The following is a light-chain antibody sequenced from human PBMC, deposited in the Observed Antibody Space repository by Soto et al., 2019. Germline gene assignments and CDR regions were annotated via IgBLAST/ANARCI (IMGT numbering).Light chain of an antibody. V-gene: IGKV1-33*01. Sequence: DIQMTQFPSSLSASVGDRVTLTCQASQGISNYLNWYQQKPGKAPKLLIYDASTLETGVPSRFSGSGYGTEFTFTISGLQPEGVATYYCQQYESLVHFGGGTKVEIK. J-gene: IGKJ4*01. CDR3: QQYESLVH. CDR2: DAS. CDR1: QGISNY.